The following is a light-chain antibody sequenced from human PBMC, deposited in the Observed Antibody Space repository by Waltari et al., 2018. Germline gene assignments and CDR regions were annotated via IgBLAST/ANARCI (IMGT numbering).Light chain of an antibody. J-gene: IGKJ4*01. CDR3: QQYYTTPYT. Sequence: DIAMTQSPDSLALSLGARATINCKSSRNLFYNSNNKNYLAWYQQKPGQPPKLLIYWAFTRESGVPDRFSGSGSGTDFTLTINSLQSEDVAIYYCQQYYTTPYTFGGGTKVEIK. CDR1: RNLFYNSNNKNY. CDR2: WAF. V-gene: IGKV4-1*01.